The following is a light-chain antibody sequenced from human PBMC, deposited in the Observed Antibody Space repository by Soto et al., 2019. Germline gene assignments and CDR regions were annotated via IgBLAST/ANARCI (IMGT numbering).Light chain of an antibody. CDR2: DNS. V-gene: IGLV1-40*01. CDR1: SSNIGAGFD. CDR3: QSYDSRLSAVV. J-gene: IGLJ2*01. Sequence: QSVLTQPPSVSGAPGQRVTISCTGNSSNIGAGFDVHWYQQLPGTAPKLRIYDNSNRPSGVPDRFSGSKSGTSASLAITGLQAEDGTDYYCQSYDSRLSAVVFGGGTKLTVL.